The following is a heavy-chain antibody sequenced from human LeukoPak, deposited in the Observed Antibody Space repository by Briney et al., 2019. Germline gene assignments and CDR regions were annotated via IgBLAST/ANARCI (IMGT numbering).Heavy chain of an antibody. D-gene: IGHD3-10*01. CDR3: ARLPARYYGSGSYDYFDY. Sequence: PSETLSLTCTVSGGSISSSSYYWGWIRQPPGKGLEWIGSIYYSGSTYYNPSLKSRVTISVDTSKNQFSLKLSSVTAADTPVYYCARLPARYYGSGSYDYFDYWGQGTLVTVSS. J-gene: IGHJ4*02. CDR2: IYYSGST. V-gene: IGHV4-39*01. CDR1: GGSISSSSYY.